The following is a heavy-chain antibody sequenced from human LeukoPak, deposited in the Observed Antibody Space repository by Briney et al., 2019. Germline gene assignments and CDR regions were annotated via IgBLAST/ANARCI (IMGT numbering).Heavy chain of an antibody. J-gene: IGHJ4*02. CDR2: IFYSGST. CDR1: GGSISSRDHY. Sequence: SETLSLTCSVSGGSISSRDHYWSWIRQHPGKGLEWIGYIFYSGSTHYNPSLKSRVTISVDPSKNQFSLKLSSVTGADTAVYYCARALYYSNGSFFFDYWGQGILVTVSS. CDR3: ARALYYSNGSFFFDY. V-gene: IGHV4-31*03. D-gene: IGHD3-22*01.